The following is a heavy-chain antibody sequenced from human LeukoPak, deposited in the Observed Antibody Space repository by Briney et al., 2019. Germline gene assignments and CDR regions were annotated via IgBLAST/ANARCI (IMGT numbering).Heavy chain of an antibody. V-gene: IGHV4-38-2*01. CDR3: ARHGELGYCSSTSCYWFDP. CDR1: GYSISSGYY. J-gene: IGHJ5*02. CDR2: IYHSGST. D-gene: IGHD2-2*01. Sequence: SETLSLTCAVSGYSISSGYYWGWIRQPPGKGLEWIGSIYHSGSTYYNSSLKSRVTISVDTSKNQFSLKLSSVTAADTAVYYCARHGELGYCSSTSCYWFDPWGQGTLVTVSS.